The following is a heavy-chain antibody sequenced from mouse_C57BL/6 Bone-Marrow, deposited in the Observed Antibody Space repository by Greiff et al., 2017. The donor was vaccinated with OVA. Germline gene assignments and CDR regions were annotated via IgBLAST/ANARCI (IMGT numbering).Heavy chain of an antibody. J-gene: IGHJ4*01. D-gene: IGHD1-1*01. V-gene: IGHV1-5*01. CDR2: IYPGNSDT. CDR1: GYTFTSYW. Sequence: EVKVVESGPVLARPGASVKMSCKTSGYTFTSYWMHWVKQRPGQGLEWIGAIYPGNSDTSYNQKFKGKAKLTAVTSASTADMELSSLTNEDSAVYYCLTTVCAMDYWGQGTSVTVSS. CDR3: LTTVCAMDY.